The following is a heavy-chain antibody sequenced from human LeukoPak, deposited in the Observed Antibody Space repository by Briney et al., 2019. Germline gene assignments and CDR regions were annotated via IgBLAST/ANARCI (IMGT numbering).Heavy chain of an antibody. CDR3: TRGDSSSKIDY. D-gene: IGHD6-6*01. J-gene: IGHJ4*02. CDR1: GFTFNSCW. CDR2: INEDGSEK. V-gene: IGHV3-7*01. Sequence: QPGGSLRLSCAASGFTFNSCWMSWVRQAPGKGLEWTANINEDGSEKHYVDSVEGRFTISRDSAKNSLYLQMNSLRVEDTALYYCTRGDSSSKIDYWGQGILVIVSS.